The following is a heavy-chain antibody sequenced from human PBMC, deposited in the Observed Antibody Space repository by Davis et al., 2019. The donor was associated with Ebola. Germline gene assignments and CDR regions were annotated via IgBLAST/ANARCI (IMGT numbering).Heavy chain of an antibody. V-gene: IGHV4-59*08. Sequence: SETLSLTCTVSSDSISSYYWNWVRQPPGKGLEWIGYIFQSGSTYYNPSLKSRVTMLVDTSKNQFSLKLRSVTAADTAVYYCARQRRDGYSDFDYWGLGTLVTVSS. CDR3: ARQRRDGYSDFDY. CDR1: SDSISSYY. D-gene: IGHD5-24*01. CDR2: IFQSGST. J-gene: IGHJ4*02.